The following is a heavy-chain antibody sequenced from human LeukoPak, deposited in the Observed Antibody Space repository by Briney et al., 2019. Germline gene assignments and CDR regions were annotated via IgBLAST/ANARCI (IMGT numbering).Heavy chain of an antibody. CDR3: ARFFYSSSLDAFDI. CDR1: GGSISSYY. D-gene: IGHD6-6*01. V-gene: IGHV4-59*01. CDR2: IYYSGST. Sequence: SETLSLTCTVSGGSISSYYWSWIRQPPGKGLEWIGYIYYSGSTNYNPSLKSRVTISVDTSKNQFSLKLSSVTAADTAVYYCARFFYSSSLDAFDIWGKGQWSPSLQ. J-gene: IGHJ3*02.